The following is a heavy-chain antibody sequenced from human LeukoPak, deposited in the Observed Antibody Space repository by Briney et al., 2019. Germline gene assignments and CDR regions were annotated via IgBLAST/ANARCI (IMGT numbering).Heavy chain of an antibody. V-gene: IGHV4-38-2*01. Sequence: PSETLSLTCAVSGYSISSGYYWGWIRQPPGKGLEWIGSIYHSGSTYYNPPLKSRVTISVDTSKNQFSLKLSSVTAADTAVYYCAGARVGATSGLDYWGQGTLVTVSS. D-gene: IGHD1-26*01. J-gene: IGHJ4*02. CDR1: GYSISSGYY. CDR2: IYHSGST. CDR3: AGARVGATSGLDY.